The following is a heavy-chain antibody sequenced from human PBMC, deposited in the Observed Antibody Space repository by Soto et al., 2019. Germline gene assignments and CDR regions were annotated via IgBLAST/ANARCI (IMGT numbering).Heavy chain of an antibody. D-gene: IGHD3-10*01. CDR3: ARGRMHFAPGNRLRYYGIDV. Sequence: QVHLLQWGAGLLKPSETLSLTCTISNGSFTGYYWSWIRQPPGEGLEWIGEINSGGGTNLNPSLKSRVQLSMDASKNQFSLSLTSLAAADTGLYFCARGRMHFAPGNRLRYYGIDVWGQGTTVTISS. CDR2: INSGGGT. CDR1: NGSFTGYY. J-gene: IGHJ6*02. V-gene: IGHV4-34*01.